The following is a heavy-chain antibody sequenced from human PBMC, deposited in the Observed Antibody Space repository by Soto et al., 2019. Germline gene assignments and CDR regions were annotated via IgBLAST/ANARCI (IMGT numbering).Heavy chain of an antibody. J-gene: IGHJ4*02. CDR2: ISGSGGLT. V-gene: IGHV3-23*01. CDR1: GFTFSDYA. CDR3: AKISTYYYDISGYYFEY. Sequence: EVQLLESGGGLVQPGGSLRLSCTPSGFTFSDYAMSWVRQAPGKGLEWVSTISGSGGLTYHADSVKGRFTISRDNSKSTRWLQMNSLRAEDTAVYYCAKISTYYYDISGYYFEYWGQGTLVTVSS. D-gene: IGHD3-22*01.